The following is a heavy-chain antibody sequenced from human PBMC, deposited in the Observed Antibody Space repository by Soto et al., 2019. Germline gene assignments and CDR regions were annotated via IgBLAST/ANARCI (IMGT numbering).Heavy chain of an antibody. J-gene: IGHJ4*02. CDR1: GYIFSDNY. V-gene: IGHV1-2*02. CDR3: TRSTPQAGSYVQIFDY. CDR2: INPKSGGT. D-gene: IGHD1-1*01. Sequence: QVQLVQSGAEVKQPGASMKVSCKASGYIFSDNYIHWVRQAPGQGLEWMAWINPKSGGTNYARNFQGRVTLTRDTSISTAYMDLSRLTSDDTAIYYCTRSTPQAGSYVQIFDYWGQGALVTVSS.